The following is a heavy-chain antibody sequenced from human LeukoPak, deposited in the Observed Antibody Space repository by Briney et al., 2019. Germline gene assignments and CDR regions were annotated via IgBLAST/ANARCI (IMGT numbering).Heavy chain of an antibody. D-gene: IGHD3-22*01. CDR1: GGSISSYY. V-gene: IGHV4-59*01. Sequence: PSETLSLTCTVSGGSISSYYWSWIRQPPGKGLEWIGYIYYSGSTNYNPSLKSRVTISVDTSKNQFSLKLSSVTAADTAVYYCARAGGSAFYYDSSVYSVFDYGAQETWVTVP. J-gene: IGHJ4*02. CDR3: ARAGGSAFYYDSSVYSVFDY. CDR2: IYYSGST.